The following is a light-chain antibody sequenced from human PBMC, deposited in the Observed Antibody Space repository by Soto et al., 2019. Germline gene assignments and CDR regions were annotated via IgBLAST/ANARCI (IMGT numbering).Light chain of an antibody. V-gene: IGLV1-44*01. J-gene: IGLJ2*01. CDR3: ATWDDSLNGLI. Sequence: QSVLTQPPSASGTPGQRVTISCSGGSSNIKTNGVSWYQQVPGAAPKRLIYSNNQRPSGAPDRFTGSKSGTSASLAIAGLQSEDEATYHCATWDDSLNGLIVGGGTKVTVL. CDR1: SSNIKTNG. CDR2: SNN.